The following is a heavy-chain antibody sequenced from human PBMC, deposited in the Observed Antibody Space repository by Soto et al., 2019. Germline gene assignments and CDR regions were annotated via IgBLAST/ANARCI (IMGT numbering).Heavy chain of an antibody. CDR2: ISSSSSYI. J-gene: IGHJ4*02. Sequence: GGSLRLSCAASGFTFSSYSMNWVRQAPGKGLEWVSSISSSSSYIYYADSVKGRFTISRDNAKNSLYLQMNSLRAEDTAVYYCARDATATVTTPYQSYFDFWGQGTLLTVSS. CDR1: GFTFSSYS. V-gene: IGHV3-21*01. CDR3: ARDATATVTTPYQSYFDF. D-gene: IGHD4-17*01.